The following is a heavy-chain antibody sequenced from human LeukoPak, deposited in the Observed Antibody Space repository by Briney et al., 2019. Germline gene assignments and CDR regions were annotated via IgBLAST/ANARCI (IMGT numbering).Heavy chain of an antibody. J-gene: IGHJ3*02. Sequence: SETLSLTCTVSGGSISSYYWSWIRQPPGKGLEWIGYIYYSGSTNYNPSLKSRVTISVDTSKNQFSLKLSSVTAADTAVYYCARVTVTTNAFDIWGQGTMVTVSS. CDR2: IYYSGST. D-gene: IGHD4-17*01. CDR3: ARVTVTTNAFDI. V-gene: IGHV4-59*12. CDR1: GGSISSYY.